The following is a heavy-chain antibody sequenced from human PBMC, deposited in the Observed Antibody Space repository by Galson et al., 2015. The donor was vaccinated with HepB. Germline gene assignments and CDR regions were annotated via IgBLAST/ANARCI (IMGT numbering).Heavy chain of an antibody. CDR1: GYTFTGYY. J-gene: IGHJ3*02. D-gene: IGHD6-13*01. Sequence: SVKVSCKASGYTFTGYYMHWVRQAPGQGLEWMGWINPNSGGTNYAQKFQGRVTMTRDTSISTAYMELSRLRSDDTAAYYCARDLTRQQLVGAFDIWGQGTMVTVSS. CDR2: INPNSGGT. V-gene: IGHV1-2*02. CDR3: ARDLTRQQLVGAFDI.